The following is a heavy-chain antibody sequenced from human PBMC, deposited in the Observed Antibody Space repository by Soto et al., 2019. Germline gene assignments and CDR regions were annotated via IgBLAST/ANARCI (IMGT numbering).Heavy chain of an antibody. D-gene: IGHD2-8*01. J-gene: IGHJ6*02. CDR3: AKNGQPPYYYYGMDV. CDR2: ISGYNGDT. CDR1: GYTFSIYG. V-gene: IGHV1-18*01. Sequence: PAKVSCKASGYTFSIYGISWLRQAPGQGLEWMGWISGYNGDTKYAQKVQGRVTMTIDTSTYTAYMELRSLTSDDTAIYYCAKNGQPPYYYYGMDVWGQGTTVTGSS.